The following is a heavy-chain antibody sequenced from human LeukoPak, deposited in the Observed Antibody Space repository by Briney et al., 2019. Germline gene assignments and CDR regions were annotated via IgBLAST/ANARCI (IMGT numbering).Heavy chain of an antibody. CDR2: IWYNGRNQ. CDR1: GFTFSHFG. J-gene: IGHJ4*02. V-gene: IGHV3-33*01. D-gene: IGHD5-24*01. Sequence: GGSLRLSCAATGFTFSHFGMHWVRQAPGKGLEWVAVIWYNGRNQYYRDSVKGRFTISRDIFKNTLHLQMNSLRVEDTAMYYCVREGTSGNGDGYNSYDYWGRGTLVTVSS. CDR3: VREGTSGNGDGYNSYDY.